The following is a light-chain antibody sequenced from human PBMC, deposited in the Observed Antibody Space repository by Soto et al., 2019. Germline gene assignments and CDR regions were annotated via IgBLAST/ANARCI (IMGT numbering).Light chain of an antibody. J-gene: IGKJ2*01. CDR2: AAS. V-gene: IGKV1-8*01. CDR3: QQYYSYPYT. CDR1: QGISSY. Sequence: AIRMTQSPSSLSASTGDRVTITCRASQGISSYLAWYQQKPGKAPKLLIYAASTLQSGFPSRFSGSGSGTDFTLTICCLQSEDFATYYCQQYYSYPYTFGQGTKLEIK.